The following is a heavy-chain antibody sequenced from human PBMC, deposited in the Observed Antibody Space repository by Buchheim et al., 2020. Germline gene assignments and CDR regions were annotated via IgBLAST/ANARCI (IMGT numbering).Heavy chain of an antibody. Sequence: EVQLLESGGGLVQPGGSLRLSCAASGFTFSSYSMNWVRQAPGKGLEWVSYISSSSSTIYYADSVKGRFTISRDNAKNSLYLQMNSLRAEDTAVYYCARGQRGLWFRELLPTPREFDYWGQGTL. J-gene: IGHJ4*02. CDR1: GFTFSSYS. D-gene: IGHD3-10*01. V-gene: IGHV3-48*01. CDR2: ISSSSSTI. CDR3: ARGQRGLWFRELLPTPREFDY.